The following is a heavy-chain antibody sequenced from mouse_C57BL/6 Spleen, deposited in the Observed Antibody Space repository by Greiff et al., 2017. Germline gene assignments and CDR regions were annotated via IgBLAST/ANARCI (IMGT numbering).Heavy chain of an antibody. CDR3: ARWTAQAGGMDY. V-gene: IGHV1-55*01. Sequence: QVQLQQPGAELVKPGASVKMSCKASGYTFTSYWITWVKQRPGQGLEWIGDIYPGSGSTNYNEKFKSKATLTVYTSSSTAYMQLSSLTSEDSAVYYCARWTAQAGGMDYWGQGTSVTVSS. D-gene: IGHD3-2*02. J-gene: IGHJ4*01. CDR1: GYTFTSYW. CDR2: IYPGSGST.